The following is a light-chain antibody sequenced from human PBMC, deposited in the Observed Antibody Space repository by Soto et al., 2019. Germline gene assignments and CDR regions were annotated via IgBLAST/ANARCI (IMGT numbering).Light chain of an antibody. J-gene: IGLJ1*01. Sequence: QSVPTQPASVSGSPGQSITISCTGTSSDVGGYNYVSWYQQHPGKAPKLMIYDVSNRPSGVSNRFSGSKSGNTASLTISGLQAEDEADYYCSSYTSSSTVDFGTGTKLTVL. V-gene: IGLV2-14*01. CDR3: SSYTSSSTVD. CDR2: DVS. CDR1: SSDVGGYNY.